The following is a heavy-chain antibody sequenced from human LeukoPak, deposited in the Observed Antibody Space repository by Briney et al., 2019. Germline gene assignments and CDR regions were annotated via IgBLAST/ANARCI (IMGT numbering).Heavy chain of an antibody. Sequence: WASVKVSCKAFGYTFTDYYIHWVRQAPGQGLEWMGWINPNSGGTNYAQNFQGRVTMTRDTSISTAYMELSRLRSDDTAVYYCARDLELWGQGTLVAVSS. CDR1: GYTFTDYY. J-gene: IGHJ5*02. V-gene: IGHV1-2*02. CDR3: ARDLEL. CDR2: INPNSGGT.